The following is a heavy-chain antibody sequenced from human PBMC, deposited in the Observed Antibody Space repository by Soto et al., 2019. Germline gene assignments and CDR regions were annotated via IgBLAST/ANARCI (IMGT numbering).Heavy chain of an antibody. CDR1: GFTVSSNY. D-gene: IGHD6-13*01. Sequence: CAASGFTVSSNYMSWVRQAPGKGLKWVSLIYSGGSTYYADSVKGRFTISRDNSKNTLYLQMNSLRAEDTAVYYCARVIKSSSWYPGGHFDYWGQGTLVTVSS. CDR3: ARVIKSSSWYPGGHFDY. V-gene: IGHV3-53*01. J-gene: IGHJ4*02. CDR2: IYSGGST.